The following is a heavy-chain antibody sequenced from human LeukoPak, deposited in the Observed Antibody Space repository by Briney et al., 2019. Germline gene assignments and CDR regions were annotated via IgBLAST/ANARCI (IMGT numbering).Heavy chain of an antibody. D-gene: IGHD2-15*01. CDR3: ARGRIDCSGGSCYYPVFDY. CDR2: XSYDGSNK. CDR1: GFTFSSYA. Sequence: SCXASGFTFSSYAMHWVRQAPGKGLEWVAVXSYDGSNKYYADSVKGRFTISRDNSKNTLYLQMNSLRAEDTAVYYCARGRIDCSGGSCYYPVFDYWGQGTLVTVSS. V-gene: IGHV3-30-3*01. J-gene: IGHJ4*02.